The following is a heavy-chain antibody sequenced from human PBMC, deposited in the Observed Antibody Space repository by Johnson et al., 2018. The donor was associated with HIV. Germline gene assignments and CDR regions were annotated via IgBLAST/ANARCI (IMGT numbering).Heavy chain of an antibody. Sequence: QVQLVESGGGLVKPGGSLRLSCAASGFTFSSNYMTWVRQAPGKGLEWVAVISDDGTNKFYADSVKGRFTISRDNSKNTLYLQMNSLRAEDTAVYYCARDQEAAAGQDDAFDIWGQGTMVTVSS. V-gene: IGHV3-30*03. J-gene: IGHJ3*02. CDR1: GFTFSSNY. CDR3: ARDQEAAAGQDDAFDI. CDR2: ISDDGTNK. D-gene: IGHD6-13*01.